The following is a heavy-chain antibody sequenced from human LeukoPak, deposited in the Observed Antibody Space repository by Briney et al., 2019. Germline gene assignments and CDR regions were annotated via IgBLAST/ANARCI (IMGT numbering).Heavy chain of an antibody. CDR3: ARGVGSYYGVWDY. J-gene: IGHJ4*02. CDR2: IYTSGST. D-gene: IGHD1-26*01. CDR1: GGSISSGSYY. Sequence: SETLSLTCTVSGGSISSGSYYWSWIRQPAGKGLEWIGRIYTSGSTNYNPSLKSRVTISVDTSKNQFSLKLSSVTAADTAVYYCARGVGSYYGVWDYWGQGTLVTVSS. V-gene: IGHV4-61*02.